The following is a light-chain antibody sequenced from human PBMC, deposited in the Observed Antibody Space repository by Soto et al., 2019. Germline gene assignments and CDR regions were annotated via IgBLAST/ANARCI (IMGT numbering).Light chain of an antibody. Sequence: EIVLTQSPGTLSLSPGDRATLSCRASQSVSSSYLAWYQQKPGQSPRLLIYGASSRATGIPDRFSGSGSGTDFTLTISRLELEDFAVYYCQQYGSSPMYTFGQGTKL. CDR2: GAS. V-gene: IGKV3-20*01. CDR1: QSVSSSY. J-gene: IGKJ2*01. CDR3: QQYGSSPMYT.